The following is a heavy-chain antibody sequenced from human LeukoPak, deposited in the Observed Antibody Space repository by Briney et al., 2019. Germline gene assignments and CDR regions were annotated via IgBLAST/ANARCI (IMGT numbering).Heavy chain of an antibody. CDR2: IFPVDSDT. V-gene: IGHV5-51*01. CDR3: ARGRGSGWYSHWFDP. J-gene: IGHJ5*02. D-gene: IGHD6-19*01. Sequence: GASLKISCKGSGYSFTSYWIGWVRQMPGKGLEWMGIIFPVDSDTRYTQSFQGQVTISADKSISTAYLQRSSLKASDTAMYYCARGRGSGWYSHWFDPWGQGTLVTVSS. CDR1: GYSFTSYW.